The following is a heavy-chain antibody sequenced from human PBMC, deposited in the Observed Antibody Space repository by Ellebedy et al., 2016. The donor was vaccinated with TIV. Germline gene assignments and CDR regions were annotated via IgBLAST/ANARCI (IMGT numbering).Heavy chain of an antibody. CDR2: IYHSGST. CDR3: TRGGTSYSDY. D-gene: IGHD1-1*01. V-gene: IGHV4-39*07. Sequence: SETLSLTCNVSGGSVTSDYWNWIRRPPGKGLEWIGSIYHSGSTYYNPSLKSRVTMSVDTSKNQFSLKLSSGTAADTAMYYCTRGGTSYSDYWGQGTLVTVSS. J-gene: IGHJ4*02. CDR1: GGSVTSDY.